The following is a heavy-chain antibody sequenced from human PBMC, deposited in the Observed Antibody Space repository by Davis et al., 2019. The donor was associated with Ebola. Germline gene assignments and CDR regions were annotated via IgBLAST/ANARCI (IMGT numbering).Heavy chain of an antibody. CDR1: GYTFTNYG. D-gene: IGHD2-2*01. CDR3: ARDECSSTSCYAAYPFDL. V-gene: IGHV1-18*01. CDR2: ISTHNGDT. J-gene: IGHJ3*01. Sequence: AASVKVSCKASGYTFTNYGVSWVRQAPGQGLEWMGWISTHNGDTNYAQKVQGRVTMTTDTSTRTAYMELRSLRSDDTAVYYCARDECSSTSCYAAYPFDLWAQGTMVTVSS.